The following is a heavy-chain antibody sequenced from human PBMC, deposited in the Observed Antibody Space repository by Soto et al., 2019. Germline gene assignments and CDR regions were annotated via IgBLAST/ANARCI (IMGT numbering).Heavy chain of an antibody. D-gene: IGHD4-17*01. CDR2: IDPSDSYT. J-gene: IGHJ6*02. Sequence: GESLKISCKGSGYSFTSYWISWVRQMPGKGLEWMGRIDPSDSYTNYSPSFQGHVTISADKSISTAYLQWSSLKASDTAMYYCARHLTLRYGDYVNYYYYYGMDVWGQGTTVTVSS. V-gene: IGHV5-10-1*01. CDR1: GYSFTSYW. CDR3: ARHLTLRYGDYVNYYYYYGMDV.